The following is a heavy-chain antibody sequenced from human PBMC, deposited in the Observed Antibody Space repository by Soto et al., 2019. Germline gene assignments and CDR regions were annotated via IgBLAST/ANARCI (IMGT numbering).Heavy chain of an antibody. CDR1: GGSISSSSYY. J-gene: IGHJ5*02. V-gene: IGHV4-39*01. CDR2: IYYSGST. CDR3: ARRGYSYGTFDP. D-gene: IGHD5-18*01. Sequence: PSETLSLTCTVSGGSISSSSYYWGWIRQPPVKGLEWIGSIYYSGSTYYNPSLKSRVTISVDTSKNQFSLKLSSVTAADTAVYYCARRGYSYGTFDPWGQGTLVNVSS.